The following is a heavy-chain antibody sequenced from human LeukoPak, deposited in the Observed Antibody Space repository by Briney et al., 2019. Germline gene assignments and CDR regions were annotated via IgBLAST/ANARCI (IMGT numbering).Heavy chain of an antibody. J-gene: IGHJ4*02. V-gene: IGHV1-46*01. CDR3: ARMYSNYVFDY. CDR2: INPSGGST. CDR1: GYTFTSYY. Sequence: ASVKVSCKASGYTFTSYYMHWVRQAPGQGLEWMGIINPSGGSTSYAQKFQGRVTMTRDMSTSTVYMELSNLRSEETVVYYCARMYSNYVFDYWGQGTLVTVSS. D-gene: IGHD4-11*01.